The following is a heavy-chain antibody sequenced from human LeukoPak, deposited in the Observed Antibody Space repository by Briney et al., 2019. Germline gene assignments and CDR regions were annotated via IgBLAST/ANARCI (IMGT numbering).Heavy chain of an antibody. CDR3: AKDESRYYYGSGSVIQDY. Sequence: GGSLRLSCAASGFTFSSYGMHWVRQAPGKGLEWVAVISYDGSSKYYADSVKGRFTISRDNSKNTLYLQMNSLRAEDTAVYYCAKDESRYYYGSGSVIQDYWGQGTLVTVSS. CDR1: GFTFSSYG. D-gene: IGHD3-10*01. J-gene: IGHJ4*02. CDR2: ISYDGSSK. V-gene: IGHV3-30*18.